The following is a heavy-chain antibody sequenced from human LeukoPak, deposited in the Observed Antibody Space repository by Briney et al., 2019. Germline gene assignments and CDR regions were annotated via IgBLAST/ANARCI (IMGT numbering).Heavy chain of an antibody. V-gene: IGHV1-2*06. CDR1: GYTFTGYY. J-gene: IGHJ5*02. D-gene: IGHD3-10*01. CDR2: INPNSGGT. Sequence: ASVKVSCKASGYTFTGYYMHWVRQAPGQGLEWMARINPNSGGTNYAQKFQGRVTMTKDTSISTGYMELSRLRSDDTAVYYCARAPLGYNWFDPWGQGTLVTVSS. CDR3: ARAPLGYNWFDP.